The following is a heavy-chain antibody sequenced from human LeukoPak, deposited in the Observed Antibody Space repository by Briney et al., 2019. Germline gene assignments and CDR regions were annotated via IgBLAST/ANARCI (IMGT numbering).Heavy chain of an antibody. CDR1: GFTFSSYW. D-gene: IGHD4-11*01. Sequence: PGGSLRLSCTASGFTFSSYWMHWVRQVPGKGLVWVARINSDGGSTSYADSVKGRFTISRDNAKNSLYLQLNGLRAEDTAVYYCSRAQYLADDAFNIWGQGTMVTVSS. V-gene: IGHV3-74*01. CDR2: INSDGGST. J-gene: IGHJ3*02. CDR3: SRAQYLADDAFNI.